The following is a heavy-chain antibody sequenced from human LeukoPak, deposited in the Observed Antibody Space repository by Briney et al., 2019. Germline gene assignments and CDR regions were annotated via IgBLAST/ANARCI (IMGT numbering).Heavy chain of an antibody. Sequence: SETLSLTCAVYGGSFSGYYWSWIRQPPGKGLEWIGEINHSGSTNYNPSLKSRVTISVDTSKNQFSLKLSSVTAADTAAYYCASPRGCGGDCSSFGYWGQGTPVTVSS. V-gene: IGHV4-34*01. J-gene: IGHJ4*02. CDR2: INHSGST. CDR3: ASPRGCGGDCSSFGY. CDR1: GGSFSGYY. D-gene: IGHD2-21*02.